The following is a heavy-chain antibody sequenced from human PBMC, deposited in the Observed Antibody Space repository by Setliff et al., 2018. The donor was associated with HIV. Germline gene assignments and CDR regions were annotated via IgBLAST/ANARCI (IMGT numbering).Heavy chain of an antibody. CDR3: ARGPPFAY. V-gene: IGHV4-39*07. CDR2: IYYSGST. CDR1: GGSISSSSYY. Sequence: SETLSLTCTVSGGSISSSSYYWGWIRQPPGKGLEWIGSIYYSGSTYYNPSLESRVIISEDTSRDQFFLKLTSVTADDTGIYYCARGPPFAYWGQGLLVTVSS. J-gene: IGHJ4*02.